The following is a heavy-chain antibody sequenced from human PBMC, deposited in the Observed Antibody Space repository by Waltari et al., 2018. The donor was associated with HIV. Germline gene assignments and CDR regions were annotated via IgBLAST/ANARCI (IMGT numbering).Heavy chain of an antibody. J-gene: IGHJ4*02. Sequence: QIMQSEGGRVRRGGSFRLSCIASAVAFNDNWVSWILQAQGEGLEWGARINSVDWRKHHGDFLKSRFTILKHNDYDSVHLDNTKLGGADSAFYFCARESEWLYSVLFHLWGRGSLVTVSS. CDR2: INSVDWRK. CDR1: AVAFNDNW. V-gene: IGHV3-7*01. CDR3: ARESEWLYSVLFHL. D-gene: IGHD2-15*01.